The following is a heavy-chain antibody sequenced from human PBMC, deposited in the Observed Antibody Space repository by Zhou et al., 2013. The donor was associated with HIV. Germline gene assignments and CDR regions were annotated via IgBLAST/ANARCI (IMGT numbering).Heavy chain of an antibody. CDR1: GYTFTNYG. CDR2: ISGFDGKT. V-gene: IGHV1-18*01. D-gene: IGHD5-18*01. J-gene: IGHJ4*02. CDR3: ARDRLLQGYSSSWFIDY. Sequence: QVHLVQSGDAVKKPGASVKVSCKAAGYTFTNYGVSWVRRAPGQGLEWMGWISGFDGKTYIAPKVQGRVALTIDTATKTAHMEVQSLTPDDTAVYFCARDRLLQGYSSSWFIDYWGQGTLVTVSS.